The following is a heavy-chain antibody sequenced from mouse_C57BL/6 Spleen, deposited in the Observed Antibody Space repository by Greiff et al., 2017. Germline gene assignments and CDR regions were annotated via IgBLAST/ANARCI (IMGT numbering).Heavy chain of an antibody. CDR2: ISDGGSYT. CDR3: ARDRGAYQNAMDY. V-gene: IGHV5-4*01. J-gene: IGHJ4*01. CDR1: GFTFSSYA. Sequence: EVMLVESGGGLVKPGGSLKLSCAASGFTFSSYAMSWVRPTPEKRLEWVATISDGGSYTYYPDNVKGRFTISRDNAKNNLYLQMSHLKSEDTAMYYCARDRGAYQNAMDYWGQGTSVTVSS. D-gene: IGHD2-10*01.